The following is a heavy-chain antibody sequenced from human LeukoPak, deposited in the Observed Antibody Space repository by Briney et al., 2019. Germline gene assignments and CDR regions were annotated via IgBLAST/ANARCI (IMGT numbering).Heavy chain of an antibody. J-gene: IGHJ4*02. Sequence: GGSLRLSCAASRFTFSSYGMHWVRQTPGKGLEWVAFIRHDGSYQQYADSVKGRFTVSRDNSKDTVYLQMNSLRTEDTAVYYCAKNRNSSDYPRDFDYWGQGSLVTVSS. D-gene: IGHD3-22*01. CDR2: IRHDGSYQ. V-gene: IGHV3-30*02. CDR1: RFTFSSYG. CDR3: AKNRNSSDYPRDFDY.